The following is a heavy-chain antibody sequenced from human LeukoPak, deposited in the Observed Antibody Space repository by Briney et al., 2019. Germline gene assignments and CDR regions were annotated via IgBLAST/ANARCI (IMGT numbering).Heavy chain of an antibody. V-gene: IGHV3-43*02. CDR3: ARESETSGWYDY. Sequence: GGSLRLSCAAPGFIFDNYAIHWVRQAPGKGLEWVPLISGDGGSTFYADSVRGRFTISRDNTRKSLSLQMSSLRSEDTALYYCARESETSGWYDYWGQGTLVTVS. CDR2: ISGDGGST. D-gene: IGHD6-19*01. J-gene: IGHJ4*02. CDR1: GFIFDNYA.